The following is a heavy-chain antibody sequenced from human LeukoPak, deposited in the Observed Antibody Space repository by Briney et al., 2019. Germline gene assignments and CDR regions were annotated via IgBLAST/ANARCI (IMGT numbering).Heavy chain of an antibody. J-gene: IGHJ4*02. CDR1: GFTFSSYW. CDR2: IKQDGSEK. D-gene: IGHD4-17*01. CDR3: ASRRATTMRFDY. Sequence: GGSLRLSCAASGFTFSSYWMSWVRQAPGKGLEWVANIKQDGSEKNYVDSVKSRFTISRDNAKNSLYLQMNSLRAEDTAVYYGASRRATTMRFDYWGQGTLVTVSS. V-gene: IGHV3-7*03.